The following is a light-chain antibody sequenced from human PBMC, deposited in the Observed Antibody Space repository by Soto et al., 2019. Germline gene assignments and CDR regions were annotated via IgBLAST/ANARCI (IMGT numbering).Light chain of an antibody. CDR1: QAISNS. J-gene: IGKJ5*01. V-gene: IGKV1-9*01. CDR3: QQLNNYPRT. CDR2: AAS. Sequence: DLQLTQSPSFLSASVGDRVTITCRASQAISNSLVWYQQQPGRAPKLLIYAASTLQSGVPSRFSGGGSGTEFTLTISSLQPEDFATYYCQQLNNYPRTFGQGTRLDIK.